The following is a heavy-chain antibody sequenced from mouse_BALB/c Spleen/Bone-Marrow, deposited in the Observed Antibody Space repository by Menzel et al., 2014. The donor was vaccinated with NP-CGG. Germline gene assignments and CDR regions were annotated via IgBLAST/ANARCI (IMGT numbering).Heavy chain of an antibody. J-gene: IGHJ3*01. D-gene: IGHD1-1*01. CDR2: IDPANGNT. V-gene: IGHV14-3*02. CDR1: GFNIKDTY. CDR3: AMYYYGSSLFAY. Sequence: VYLPQSGGEAVKPGAFDKLSCTAFGFNIKDTYMHWGKQRPEKGPEWIGRIDPANGNTKYDPKFQGKATITADTSSNTAYLQLSSLTSEDTAVYYCAMYYYGSSLFAYWGQGTLVTVSA.